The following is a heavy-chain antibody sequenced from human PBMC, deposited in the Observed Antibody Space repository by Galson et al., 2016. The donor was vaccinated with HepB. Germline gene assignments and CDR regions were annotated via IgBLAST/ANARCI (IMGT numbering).Heavy chain of an antibody. J-gene: IGHJ4*02. CDR3: ARDVNTISVSGCFGS. Sequence: SLRLSCAVSGFNFSTYGMHWVRQAPGKGLEWVAVIYFDGSEKHYADSVKGRFTISRDNSKNTVYLQTNSLRAEDTAVFYCARDVNTISVSGCFGSWGQGTLVTVSS. CDR2: IYFDGSEK. V-gene: IGHV3-33*01. D-gene: IGHD5-24*01. CDR1: GFNFSTYG.